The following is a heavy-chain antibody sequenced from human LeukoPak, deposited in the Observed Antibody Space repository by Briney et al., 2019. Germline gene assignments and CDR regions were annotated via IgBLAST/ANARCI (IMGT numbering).Heavy chain of an antibody. V-gene: IGHV3-7*01. CDR2: IKQDGSEK. D-gene: IGHD1-26*01. CDR3: ARDLPVVGAPGFDY. Sequence: GESLRLSCAASGFTFSSYWMSWVRQAPGKGLEWVANIKQDGSEKYYVDSVKGRFTISRDNAKNSLYLQMNSLRAEDTAVYYCARDLPVVGAPGFDYWGQGTLVTVSS. J-gene: IGHJ4*02. CDR1: GFTFSSYW.